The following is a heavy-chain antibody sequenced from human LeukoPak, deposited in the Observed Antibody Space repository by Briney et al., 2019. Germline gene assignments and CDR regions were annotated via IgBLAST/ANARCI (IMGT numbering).Heavy chain of an antibody. D-gene: IGHD5-12*01. V-gene: IGHV1-18*01. CDR3: ARMDIVATILDY. J-gene: IGHJ4*02. CDR1: GYTFTSYG. CDR2: ISAYNGNT. Sequence: ASVKVSCKASGYTFTSYGISWVRQAPGQGLEWMGWISAYNGNTNYAQKLQGRVTMTTDTSTSTAYMELRNLRSDDTAVYYCARMDIVATILDYWGQGTLVTVSS.